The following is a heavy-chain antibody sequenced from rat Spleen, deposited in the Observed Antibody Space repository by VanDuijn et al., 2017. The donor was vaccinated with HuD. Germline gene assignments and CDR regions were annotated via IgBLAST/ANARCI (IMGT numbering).Heavy chain of an antibody. Sequence: EVQLVESGGGLVQPGRSLKLSCAASGFTFSNYYMAWVRQAPTKGLEWVASISPSGGTSYYPDSVMGRFTISRDNAKITQYLQMDSLRSEDTATYYCTTDTFYDVTYYPGGFDYWGQGVMVTVSS. CDR1: GFTFSNYY. CDR3: TTDTFYDVTYYPGGFDY. J-gene: IGHJ2*01. CDR2: ISPSGGTS. D-gene: IGHD1-12*02. V-gene: IGHV5-27*01.